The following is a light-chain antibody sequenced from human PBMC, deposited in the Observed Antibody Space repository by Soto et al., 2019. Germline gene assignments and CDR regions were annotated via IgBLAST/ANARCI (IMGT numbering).Light chain of an antibody. J-gene: IGKJ4*01. V-gene: IGKV1-39*01. Sequence: DIQISQSPASLSASVGDGVTITCRASQSITTYLHWYQQKPGKAPNLLIYAASSLQGGVPSRFSGSGSGTDFTLTISSLQPEDFATYYCQQTYSTPLTFGGGTKVDI. CDR1: QSITTY. CDR2: AAS. CDR3: QQTYSTPLT.